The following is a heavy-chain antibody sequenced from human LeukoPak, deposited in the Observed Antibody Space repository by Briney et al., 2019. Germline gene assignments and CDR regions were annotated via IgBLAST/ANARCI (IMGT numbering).Heavy chain of an antibody. CDR2: INPNSGGT. V-gene: IGHV1-2*02. CDR1: GYTFTGYY. J-gene: IGHJ5*02. D-gene: IGHD5-18*01. Sequence: ASVKVSCKASGYTFTGYYMHWVRQAPGQGLEWMGWINPNSGGTNYAPKFQGRVTMTRDTSISTAYMELSRLRSDDTAVYYCARAFALGGAMVTSYWFDPWGQGTLVTVSS. CDR3: ARAFALGGAMVTSYWFDP.